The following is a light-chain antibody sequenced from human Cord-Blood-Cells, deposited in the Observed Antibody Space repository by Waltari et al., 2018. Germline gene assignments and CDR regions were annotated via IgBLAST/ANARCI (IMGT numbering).Light chain of an antibody. Sequence: EIVMTQSPATLSVSPGERATLSCRASQSVSSNLAWYQQNPGQAPRLLIYGASTRATGIPARFSGSGSGTEFTLTISSLXXXXXAVYYCQQXNNWPYTFGXGTKLXIK. CDR2: GAS. CDR1: QSVSSN. J-gene: IGKJ2*01. V-gene: IGKV3-15*01. CDR3: QQXNNWPYT.